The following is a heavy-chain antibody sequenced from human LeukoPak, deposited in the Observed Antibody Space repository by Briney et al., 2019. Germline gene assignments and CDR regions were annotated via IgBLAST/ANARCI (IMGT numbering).Heavy chain of an antibody. CDR2: ISGSGGST. J-gene: IGHJ4*02. CDR1: GFTFSSDA. Sequence: GGSLRLSCATSGFTFSSDAMSWVRQAPGKGLEWVSAISGSGGSTYYADSVKGRFTISRDNSKNTLYLQMNSLRAEDTAVYYCAKDSDMGRFDYWGQGTLVTVSS. D-gene: IGHD3-10*01. V-gene: IGHV3-23*01. CDR3: AKDSDMGRFDY.